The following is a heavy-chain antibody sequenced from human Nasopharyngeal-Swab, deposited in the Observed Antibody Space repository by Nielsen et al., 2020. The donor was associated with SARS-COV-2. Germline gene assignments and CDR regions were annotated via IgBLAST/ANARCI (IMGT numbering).Heavy chain of an antibody. CDR2: IYYSGST. V-gene: IGHV4-31*02. CDR3: ARGGAARPGFDY. Sequence: WIRQPPGKGLEWIGYIYYSGSTYYNPSLKSRVTISVDTSKNQFSLKLSSVTVADTAVYYCARGGAARPGFDYWGQGTLVTSPQ. J-gene: IGHJ4*02. D-gene: IGHD6-6*01.